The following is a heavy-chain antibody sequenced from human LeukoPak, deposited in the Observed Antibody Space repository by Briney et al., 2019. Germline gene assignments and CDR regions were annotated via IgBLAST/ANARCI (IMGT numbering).Heavy chain of an antibody. CDR2: ISWNSGNI. V-gene: IGHV3-9*01. J-gene: IGHJ2*01. CDR1: GFTFDDYA. D-gene: IGHD3-22*01. Sequence: GGSLRLSCAASGFTFDDYAMHWVRQAPGKGLEWVSGISWNSGNIDYVDSVKGRFTISRDNAKNSLFLQMNSLRPEDTALYYCAKDTADSSGFFRYFDLWGRGTLVTVSS. CDR3: AKDTADSSGFFRYFDL.